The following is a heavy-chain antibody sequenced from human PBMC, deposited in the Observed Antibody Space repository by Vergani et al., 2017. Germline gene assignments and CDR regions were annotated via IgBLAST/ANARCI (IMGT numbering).Heavy chain of an antibody. CDR2: ISAYNGNT. D-gene: IGHD3-22*01. CDR1: GYTFTSYG. Sequence: QVQLVQSGAEVKKPGASVKVSCKASGYTFTSYGISWVRQAPGQGLEWMGWISAYNGNTNYAQKLQGRVTMTTDTSTSTAYMELRSLRSDDTAVYYCARDPTGADDSSGYYYDDAFDIWGQGTMVTVSS. V-gene: IGHV1-18*04. J-gene: IGHJ3*02. CDR3: ARDPTGADDSSGYYYDDAFDI.